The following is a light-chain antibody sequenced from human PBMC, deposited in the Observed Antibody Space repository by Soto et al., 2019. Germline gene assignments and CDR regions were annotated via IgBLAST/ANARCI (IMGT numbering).Light chain of an antibody. J-gene: IGLJ2*01. Sequence: SYELAQPHSVSVALGQTAKITCGGDNIESQYVHWYQQKPGQAPVLVIHRDNRRPSGIPDRFSGSNSGNTATLTISSAQAGDEGDYFCQVWDSYTVVFGGGTQLTVL. V-gene: IGLV3-9*01. CDR1: NIESQY. CDR2: RDN. CDR3: QVWDSYTVV.